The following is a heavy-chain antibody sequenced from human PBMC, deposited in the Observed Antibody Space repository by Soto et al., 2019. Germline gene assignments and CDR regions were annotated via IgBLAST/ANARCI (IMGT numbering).Heavy chain of an antibody. CDR3: SRGAGAPWVRFDY. CDR2: ISYSGKT. V-gene: IGHV4-38-2*01. J-gene: IGHJ4*02. Sequence: SETLSLTCGVSGHSLASGYYWGWIRQPPGKGPEWIGSISYSGKTYYNPSLASRISIAVDTSKNQFSLRLTPVTAADTALYYCSRGAGAPWVRFDYWGQGTQVTVSS. CDR1: GHSLASGYY. D-gene: IGHD2-21*01.